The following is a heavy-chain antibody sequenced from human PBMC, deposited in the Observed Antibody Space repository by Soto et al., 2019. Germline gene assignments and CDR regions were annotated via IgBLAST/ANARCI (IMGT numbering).Heavy chain of an antibody. CDR3: ARDRLDMDV. CDR2: ISYDGSNK. Sequence: QVQLVESGGGVVQPGRSLRLSCAASGFTFSSYAMHWVRQAPGKGLEWVAVISYDGSNKYYADSVKGRFTISGDNSKNTLYLQMNSLRAEDTAVYYCARDRLDMDVWGQGTTVTVSS. D-gene: IGHD6-6*01. V-gene: IGHV3-30-3*01. CDR1: GFTFSSYA. J-gene: IGHJ6*02.